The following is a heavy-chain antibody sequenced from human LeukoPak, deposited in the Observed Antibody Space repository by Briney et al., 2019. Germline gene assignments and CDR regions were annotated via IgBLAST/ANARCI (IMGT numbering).Heavy chain of an antibody. D-gene: IGHD3-22*01. Sequence: SVKVSCKASGGTFSSYAISWARQAPGQGLEWMGGIIPIFGTANYAQKFQGRVTITADESTSTAYMELSSLRSEDTAVYYCARDDSSGYYRNWFDPWGQGTLVTVSS. CDR1: GGTFSSYA. CDR2: IIPIFGTA. J-gene: IGHJ5*02. V-gene: IGHV1-69*13. CDR3: ARDDSSGYYRNWFDP.